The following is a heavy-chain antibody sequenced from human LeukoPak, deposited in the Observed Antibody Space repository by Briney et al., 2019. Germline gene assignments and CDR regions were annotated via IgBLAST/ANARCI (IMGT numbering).Heavy chain of an antibody. CDR2: IYHSGST. V-gene: IGHV4-59*01. D-gene: IGHD5-12*01. CDR3: ARGGGYASPIGY. Sequence: PSGTLSLTCTLSGGSISTYYWSWIRQPPGKGLEWIGYIYHSGSTNYNPSLKSRVTIPVDTSKNQFSLKQSSVTAADTAVYYCARGGGYASPIGYWGQGALVTVSS. CDR1: GGSISTYY. J-gene: IGHJ4*02.